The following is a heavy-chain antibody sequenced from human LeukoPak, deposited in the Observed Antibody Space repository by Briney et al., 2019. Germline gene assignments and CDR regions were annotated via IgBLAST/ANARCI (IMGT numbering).Heavy chain of an antibody. D-gene: IGHD3-22*01. Sequence: PGGSLRLSCAASGFTFGSYAMSWVRQAPGKGLEWVSAISGSGGSTYYADSVKGRFTISRDNSKNTLYLQMNSLGAEDTAVYYCAKKALEGHYYDSSGYYYYFDYWGQGTLVTVSP. CDR2: ISGSGGST. CDR1: GFTFGSYA. CDR3: AKKALEGHYYDSSGYYYYFDY. V-gene: IGHV3-23*01. J-gene: IGHJ4*02.